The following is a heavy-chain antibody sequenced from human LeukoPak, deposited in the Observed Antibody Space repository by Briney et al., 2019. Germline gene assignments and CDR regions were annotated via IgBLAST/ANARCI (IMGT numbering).Heavy chain of an antibody. CDR3: ASRFWGSYRYRDKNWFDP. V-gene: IGHV4-34*01. D-gene: IGHD3-16*02. CDR1: GGSFSGYY. CDR2: INHSGST. J-gene: IGHJ5*02. Sequence: PSETLSLTCAVYGGSFSGYYWSWIRQPPGKGLERIGEINHSGSTNYNPSLKSRVTISVDTSKNQFSLKLSSVTAADTAVYYCASRFWGSYRYRDKNWFDPWGQGTLVTVSS.